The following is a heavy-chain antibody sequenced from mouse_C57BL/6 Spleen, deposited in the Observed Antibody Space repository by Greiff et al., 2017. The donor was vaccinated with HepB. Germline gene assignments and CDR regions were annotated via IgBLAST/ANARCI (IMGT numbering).Heavy chain of an antibody. V-gene: IGHV10-1*01. CDR1: GFSFNTYA. D-gene: IGHD3-3*01. Sequence: EAGGGLVQPKGSLKLSCAASGFSFNTYAMNWVRQAPGKGLEWVARIRSKSNNYATYYADSVKDRFTISRDDSESMLYLQMNNLKTEDTAMYYCVRQRDHYAMDYWGQGTSVTVSS. CDR3: VRQRDHYAMDY. J-gene: IGHJ4*01. CDR2: IRSKSNNYAT.